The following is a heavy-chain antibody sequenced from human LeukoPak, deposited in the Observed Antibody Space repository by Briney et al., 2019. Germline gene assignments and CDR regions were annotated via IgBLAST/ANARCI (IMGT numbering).Heavy chain of an antibody. CDR3: ANYLVEWYEYFQH. CDR2: TNHDGSEK. D-gene: IGHD3-3*01. V-gene: IGHV3-7*05. J-gene: IGHJ1*01. Sequence: GGSLRLSCEASGFTFSTYWITWVRQAPGKGLEWVATTNHDGSEKYFVDSVKGRFTISRDSAKNSLYLQMNSLRAEDTAVYYCANYLVEWYEYFQHWGQGTLVTVSS. CDR1: GFTFSTYW.